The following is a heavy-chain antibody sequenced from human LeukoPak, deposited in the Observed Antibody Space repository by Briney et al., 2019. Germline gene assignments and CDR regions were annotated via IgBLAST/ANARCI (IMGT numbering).Heavy chain of an antibody. D-gene: IGHD3-10*01. CDR2: VNHSGST. CDR1: GGAFSTYF. CDR3: ARLIRRFGVFNWFDP. V-gene: IGHV4-34*01. J-gene: IGHJ5*02. Sequence: SETLSRTCAVYGGAFSTYFWNWIRQPPGKGLEWIGEVNHSGSTNYNPSLKSRVTISLATSKNQFSLKVSSVIAADTAVYYCARLIRRFGVFNWFDPWGQGTLVTVSS.